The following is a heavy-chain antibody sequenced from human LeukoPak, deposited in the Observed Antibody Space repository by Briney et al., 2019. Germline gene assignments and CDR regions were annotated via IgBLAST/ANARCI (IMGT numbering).Heavy chain of an antibody. J-gene: IGHJ5*02. CDR1: GGSISSSSYY. V-gene: IGHV4-39*01. D-gene: IGHD2-15*01. CDR3: ARGVPVAINWFDP. Sequence: PSETLSLTRTVSGGSISSSSYYWGWIRQPPGTGLEWIESISYSGSTYYNPSLKSRVSISVDTSKNQFSLKLSSVTAGDAAVYYCARGVPVAINWFDPWGQGTLVTVTS. CDR2: ISYSGST.